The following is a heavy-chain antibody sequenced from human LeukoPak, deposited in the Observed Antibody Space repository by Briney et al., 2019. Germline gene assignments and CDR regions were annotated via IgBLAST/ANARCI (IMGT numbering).Heavy chain of an antibody. CDR1: GGTFSSYA. V-gene: IGHV1-69*04. CDR2: IIPILGIA. J-gene: IGHJ4*02. D-gene: IGHD6-19*01. CDR3: ARMEYSSGWMDY. Sequence: ASVKVSCKASGGTFSSYAISWVRQAPGQGLAWMGRIIPILGIANYAQKFQGRVTITADKSTSTAYMELSSLRSEDTAVYYCARMEYSSGWMDYWGQGTLVTVSS.